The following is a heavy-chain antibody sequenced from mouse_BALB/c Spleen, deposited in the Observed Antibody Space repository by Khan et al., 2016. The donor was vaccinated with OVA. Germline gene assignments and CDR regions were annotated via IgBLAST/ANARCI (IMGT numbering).Heavy chain of an antibody. Sequence: QVQLKQSGPGLVAPSQSLSITCTISGFSLTSYGVHWVRQPPGKGLEWLVVIWSDGSTTYNSALKSRLTISKDNSKNQVFLKMNSLQTDDTALYFCARQPYYHYNIMDYWGQGTSVTVSS. D-gene: IGHD2-10*01. J-gene: IGHJ4*01. CDR2: IWSDGST. V-gene: IGHV2-6-1*01. CDR3: ARQPYYHYNIMDY. CDR1: GFSLTSYG.